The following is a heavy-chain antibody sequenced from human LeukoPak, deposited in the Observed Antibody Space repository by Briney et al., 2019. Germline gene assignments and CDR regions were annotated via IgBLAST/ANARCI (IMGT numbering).Heavy chain of an antibody. V-gene: IGHV4-59*01. CDR3: ARERRYYDSSGYSRFFDY. CDR2: IYYSGST. CDR1: GGSISSYY. Sequence: SETLSLTCTVSGGSISSYYWSWIRQPPGKGLEWIGYIYYSGSTNYNPSPKSRVTISVDTSKNQFSLKLSSVTAADTAVYYCARERRYYDSSGYSRFFDYWGQGTLVTVSS. J-gene: IGHJ4*02. D-gene: IGHD3-22*01.